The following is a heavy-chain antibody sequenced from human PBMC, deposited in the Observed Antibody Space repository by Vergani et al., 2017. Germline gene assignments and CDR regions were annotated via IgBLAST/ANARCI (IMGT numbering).Heavy chain of an antibody. Sequence: QVQLVQSGAEVKKPGSSVKVSCKASGGTFSSYTISWVRQAPGQGLEWMGRIIPSGGSTSYAQKFQGRVTMTRDTSTSTVYMELSSLRSEDTAVYYCARASRPYCSGGSCYYFDYWGQGTLVTVSS. CDR2: IIPSGGST. V-gene: IGHV1-69*08. D-gene: IGHD2-15*01. CDR3: ARASRPYCSGGSCYYFDY. CDR1: GGTFSSYT. J-gene: IGHJ4*02.